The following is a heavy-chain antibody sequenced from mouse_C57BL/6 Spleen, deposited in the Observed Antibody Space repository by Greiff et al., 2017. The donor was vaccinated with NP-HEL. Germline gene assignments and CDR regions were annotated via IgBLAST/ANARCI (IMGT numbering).Heavy chain of an antibody. J-gene: IGHJ2*01. D-gene: IGHD4-1*02. V-gene: IGHV1-15*01. CDR3: TSTGTVFDY. CDR2: IDPETGGT. CDR1: GYTFTDYE. Sequence: VKLQQSGAELVRPGASVTLSCKASGYTFTDYEMHWVKQTPVHGLEWIGAIDPETGGTAYNQKFKGKAILTADKSSSTAYMELRSLTSEDSAVYYCTSTGTVFDYWGQGTTLTVSS.